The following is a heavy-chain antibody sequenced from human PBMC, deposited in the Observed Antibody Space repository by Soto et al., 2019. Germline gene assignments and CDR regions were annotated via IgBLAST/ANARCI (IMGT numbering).Heavy chain of an antibody. CDR3: VRTPRHTAMGPVSLYFDY. CDR2: IYYSGST. J-gene: IGHJ4*02. CDR1: GGSISSGGYY. Sequence: QVQLQESGPGLVKPSQTLSLTCTVSGGSISSGGYYWSWIRQHPGKGLEWIEYIYYSGSTYYNPSLKSRVTISVDTSKNQFSLKLSSVTAADTAVYYCVRTPRHTAMGPVSLYFDYWGQGTLVTVSS. V-gene: IGHV4-31*03. D-gene: IGHD5-18*01.